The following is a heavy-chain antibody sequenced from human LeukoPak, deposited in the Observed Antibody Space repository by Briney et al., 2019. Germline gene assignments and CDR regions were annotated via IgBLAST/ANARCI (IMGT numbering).Heavy chain of an antibody. V-gene: IGHV4-39*01. J-gene: IGHJ4*02. CDR2: IYYSGST. CDR3: AGYNYYDSSGYYY. Sequence: SETLSLTCTVSGGSISSSSYYWGWIRQPPGKGLEWIGSIYYSGSTCYNPSLKSRVTISVDTSKNQFSLKLSSVTAADTAVYYCAGYNYYDSSGYYYWGQGTLVTVSS. CDR1: GGSISSSSYY. D-gene: IGHD3-22*01.